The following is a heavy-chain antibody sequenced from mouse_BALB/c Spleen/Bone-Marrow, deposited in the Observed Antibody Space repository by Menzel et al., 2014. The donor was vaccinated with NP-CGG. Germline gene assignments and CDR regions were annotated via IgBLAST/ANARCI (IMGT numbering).Heavy chain of an antibody. D-gene: IGHD2-2*01. Sequence: EVQLQQSGGGLVQPGGSLKLSCAASGFDFNRYWMSWVRQAPGKGLDWIGEINPDSRTKNYAPSLKDKFIISRDNAKNTLYLQMSKVRSEDTALYYCALLGYYGHFAVWGAGTTVTVSS. J-gene: IGHJ1*01. V-gene: IGHV4-1*02. CDR1: GFDFNRYW. CDR3: ALLGYYGHFAV. CDR2: INPDSRTK.